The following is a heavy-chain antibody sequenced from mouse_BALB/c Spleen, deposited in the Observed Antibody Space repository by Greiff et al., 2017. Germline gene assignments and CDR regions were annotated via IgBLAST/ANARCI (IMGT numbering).Heavy chain of an antibody. V-gene: IGHV2-6-7*01. D-gene: IGHD1-2*01. Sequence: VKLMESGPGLVAPSQSLSITCTVSGFSLTGYGVNWVRQPPGKGLEWLGMIWGDGSTDYNSALKSRLSISKDNSKSQVFLKMNSLQTDDTARYYCARGGLTTAWYFDVWGAGTTVTVSS. CDR3: ARGGLTTAWYFDV. CDR1: GFSLTGYG. CDR2: IWGDGST. J-gene: IGHJ1*01.